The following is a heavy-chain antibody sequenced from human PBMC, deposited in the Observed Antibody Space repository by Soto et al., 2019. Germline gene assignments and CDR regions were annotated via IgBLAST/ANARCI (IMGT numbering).Heavy chain of an antibody. D-gene: IGHD3-10*01. V-gene: IGHV5-51*01. J-gene: IGHJ3*02. Sequence: PGESLKISCKGSGYSFTSYWTGWVRQMPGKGLEWMGIIYPGDSDTRYSPSFQGQVTISADKSISTAYLQWSSLKASDTAMYYCARRVYGSGSYYKPFDIWGQGTMVTVSS. CDR1: GYSFTSYW. CDR2: IYPGDSDT. CDR3: ARRVYGSGSYYKPFDI.